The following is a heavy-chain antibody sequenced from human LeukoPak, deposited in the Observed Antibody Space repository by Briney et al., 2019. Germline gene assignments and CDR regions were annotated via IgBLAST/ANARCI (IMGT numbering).Heavy chain of an antibody. J-gene: IGHJ4*02. Sequence: PGGSLRLSCAASGFTVSSNYMSWVRQAPGKGLEWVSVIYGGGSTYYADSVKGRFTISRDNSKNTLYLQMNSLRAEDTAVYYCARDLHGSGSLDYWGQGTLVTVSS. D-gene: IGHD3-10*01. CDR1: GFTVSSNY. V-gene: IGHV3-66*02. CDR3: ARDLHGSGSLDY. CDR2: IYGGGST.